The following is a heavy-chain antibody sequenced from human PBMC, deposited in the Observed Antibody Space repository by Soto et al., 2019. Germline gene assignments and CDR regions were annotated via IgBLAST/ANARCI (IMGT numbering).Heavy chain of an antibody. D-gene: IGHD2-21*01. V-gene: IGHV1-58*01. CDR3: AAELYTGGNCCSFDI. Sequence: GASVKVSCKTSGFTFSNSAVQWVRQARGQHLEWIGWIIVGSGETKSTQDLQGRVTFTRDMSTSTAYMELSSLRSDDTAVYYCAAELYTGGNCCSFDIWGQGTMVTVSS. CDR2: IIVGSGET. J-gene: IGHJ3*02. CDR1: GFTFSNSA.